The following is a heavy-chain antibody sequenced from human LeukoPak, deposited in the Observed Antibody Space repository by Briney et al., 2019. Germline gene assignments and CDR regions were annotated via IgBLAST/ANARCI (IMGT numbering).Heavy chain of an antibody. CDR2: IYSGGST. Sequence: GGSLRLSCAASGFTVSSNYMSWVRQAPGKGLEWVSVIYSGGSTYYADSVKGRFTISRHDSKNTLYLQMNSLRAGDTAVYYCASSKIVGATIFDYWGQGTLVTVSS. V-gene: IGHV3-53*04. D-gene: IGHD1-26*01. CDR3: ASSKIVGATIFDY. CDR1: GFTVSSNY. J-gene: IGHJ4*02.